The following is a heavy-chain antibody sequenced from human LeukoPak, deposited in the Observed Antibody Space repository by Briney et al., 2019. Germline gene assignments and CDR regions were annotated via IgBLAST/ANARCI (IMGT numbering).Heavy chain of an antibody. J-gene: IGHJ4*02. V-gene: IGHV3-30*04. CDR1: GFTFRTYA. Sequence: GGSLRLSCAASGFTFRTYAIHWVRQSPGRGLEWVAVISHDGTNIKYEDSVKGRFTISRDNSKNTLYLQMNSLRAEDTAVYYCAKDEGPGGNSPDYWGQGTLVTVSS. CDR3: AKDEGPGGNSPDY. CDR2: ISHDGTNI. D-gene: IGHD4-23*01.